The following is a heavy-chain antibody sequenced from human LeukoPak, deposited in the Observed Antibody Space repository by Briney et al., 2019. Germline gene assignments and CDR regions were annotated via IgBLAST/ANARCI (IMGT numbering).Heavy chain of an antibody. J-gene: IGHJ4*02. V-gene: IGHV3-7*01. CDR2: IKQDGSEK. CDR3: ARAGQEWFGELGFDQ. CDR1: GFSFSRYW. Sequence: GGSLRLSCAASGFSFSRYWMSWVRQAPGKGLEWVANIKQDGSEKNYVESVKGRFTISRDNAKNLLYLQTNSLRAEDTAVYYCARAGQEWFGELGFDQWGQGTLVIVSS. D-gene: IGHD3-10*01.